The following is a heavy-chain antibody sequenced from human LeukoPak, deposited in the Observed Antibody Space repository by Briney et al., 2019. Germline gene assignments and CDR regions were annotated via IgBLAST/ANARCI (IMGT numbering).Heavy chain of an antibody. CDR2: IIHSGNT. CDR3: VRDRELTY. CDR1: GDSISRGTW. Sequence: SETLSLTCAVSGDSISRGTWWTWVRQSPGKGLQWIGDIIHSGNTNYNPSLRSRLTISLDKSRNQFSLKLTSVTAADTAMYYCVRDRELTYWGQGTLVTVSS. D-gene: IGHD5-24*01. V-gene: IGHV4-4*02. J-gene: IGHJ4*02.